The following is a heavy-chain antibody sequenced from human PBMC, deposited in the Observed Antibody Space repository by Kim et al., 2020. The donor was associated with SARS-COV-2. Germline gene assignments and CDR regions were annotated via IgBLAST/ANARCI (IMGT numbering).Heavy chain of an antibody. J-gene: IGHJ4*02. CDR2: ISSSGWTI. V-gene: IGHV3-11*01. D-gene: IGHD3-3*01. Sequence: GGSLRLSCAASGFTFSDYYMSWIRQAPGKGLEWVSYISSSGWTIYYADSVKGRFTISRDNAKNSLYLQMNSLRAEDTAVYYCARDRGITMFPRPPANDYWGQGTLVTVSS. CDR3: ARDRGITMFPRPPANDY. CDR1: GFTFSDYY.